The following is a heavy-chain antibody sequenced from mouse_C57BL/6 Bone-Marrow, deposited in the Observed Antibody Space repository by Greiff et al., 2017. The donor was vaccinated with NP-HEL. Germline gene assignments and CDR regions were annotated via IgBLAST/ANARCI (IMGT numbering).Heavy chain of an antibody. V-gene: IGHV1-15*01. CDR1: GYTFTDYE. CDR2: IDPETGGT. D-gene: IGHD2-1*01. Sequence: LVESGAELVRPGASVTLSCKASGYTFTDYEMHWVKQTPVHGLEWIGAIDPETGGTAYNQKFKGKAILTADKSSSTAYMELRSLTSEDSAVYYCTRSLYPVNAMDYWGQGTSVTVSS. CDR3: TRSLYPVNAMDY. J-gene: IGHJ4*01.